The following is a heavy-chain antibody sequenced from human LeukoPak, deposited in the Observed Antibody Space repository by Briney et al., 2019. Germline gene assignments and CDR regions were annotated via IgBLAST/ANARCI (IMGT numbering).Heavy chain of an antibody. J-gene: IGHJ4*02. CDR3: ARDRVPSAADYYFDY. CDR1: AFTFSNYP. CDR2: ISYDGRDK. V-gene: IGHV3-30*04. D-gene: IGHD2-21*02. Sequence: RGSLRLSCAASAFTFSNYPMHWVRQAPGKGLEWVAVISYDGRDKHHADSVKGRFTISRDNSKNTLYLQLDSLRTEDTAVYFCARDRVPSAADYYFDYWGQGTLVTVSS.